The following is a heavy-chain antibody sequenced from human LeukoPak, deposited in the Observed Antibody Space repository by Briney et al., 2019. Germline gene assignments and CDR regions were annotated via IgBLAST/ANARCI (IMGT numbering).Heavy chain of an antibody. Sequence: SQTLSLTCAISGDSVSSKSAAWNWIRQSPSRGLEWLGRTYCRSKWYNDYAVSVKSRITINPDTSKNQFSLQLNSVTPEDTAVYYCARVDWSGGSCYGNWFDPWGQGTLVTVSS. CDR2: TYCRSKWYN. J-gene: IGHJ5*02. V-gene: IGHV6-1*01. CDR3: ARVDWSGGSCYGNWFDP. D-gene: IGHD2-15*01. CDR1: GDSVSSKSAA.